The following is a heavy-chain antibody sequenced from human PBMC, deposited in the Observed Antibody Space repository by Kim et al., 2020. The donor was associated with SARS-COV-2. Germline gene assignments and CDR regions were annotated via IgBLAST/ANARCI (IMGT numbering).Heavy chain of an antibody. CDR2: ISGGGGGI. V-gene: IGHV3-23*01. CDR3: AKGFPEGGYVLVGKYDFDS. Sequence: GGSLRLSCAGTGLKFSRYATSWVRQAPGKGTEWVASISGGGGGINYADSVKDRFTISRDNSNNTLYLQMNSLRAEDTAVYYCAKGFPEGGYVLVGKYDFDSWGQGTLDTVSS. J-gene: IGHJ4*02. CDR1: GLKFSRYA. D-gene: IGHD5-12*01.